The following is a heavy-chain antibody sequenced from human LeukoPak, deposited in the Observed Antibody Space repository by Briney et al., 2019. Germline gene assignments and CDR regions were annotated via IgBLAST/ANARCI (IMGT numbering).Heavy chain of an antibody. CDR1: GFTFSHYT. CDR3: AKDTSAWWYHRAYMNV. V-gene: IGHV3-23*01. CDR2: ISGSGDKT. J-gene: IGHJ6*03. Sequence: GGSLRLSCAASGFTFSHYTMNWVRQAPGGGLEWVSAISGSGDKTFHADSVKGRFTTSRDNSKNTLSLQMSSLRVEDSAVYSCAKDTSAWWYHRAYMNVWGTGTTVTVSS. D-gene: IGHD2-15*01.